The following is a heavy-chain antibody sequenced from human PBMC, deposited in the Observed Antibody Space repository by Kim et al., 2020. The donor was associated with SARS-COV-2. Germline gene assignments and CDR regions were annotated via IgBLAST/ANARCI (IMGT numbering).Heavy chain of an antibody. CDR1: GFTFSSYE. Sequence: GGSLRLSCAASGFTFSSYEMNWVRQAPGKGLEWVSYISSSGSTIYYADSVKGRFTISRDNAKNSLYLQMNSLRAEETAVYYCARDYYYYDSSGYYYDPTLRPFDIWGQGTMVTVSS. V-gene: IGHV3-48*03. CDR2: ISSSGSTI. J-gene: IGHJ3*02. D-gene: IGHD3-22*01. CDR3: ARDYYYYDSSGYYYDPTLRPFDI.